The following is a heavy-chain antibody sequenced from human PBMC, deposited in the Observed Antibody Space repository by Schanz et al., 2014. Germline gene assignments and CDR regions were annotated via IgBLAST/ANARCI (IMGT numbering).Heavy chain of an antibody. J-gene: IGHJ3*02. CDR2: ISHSGDT. D-gene: IGHD4-17*01. CDR3: ARDRGHGDLPGDI. Sequence: QVQLQESGPGLLKPSETLSLTCTVSGGSVSSGGDYWTWIRQPPGKRLEWIGEISHSGDTNFNPSLKSRVTISVDTSKNQFSLNLSSATAADTAVYYCARDRGHGDLPGDIWGQGTMVTVSS. CDR1: GGSVSSGGDY. V-gene: IGHV4-31*03.